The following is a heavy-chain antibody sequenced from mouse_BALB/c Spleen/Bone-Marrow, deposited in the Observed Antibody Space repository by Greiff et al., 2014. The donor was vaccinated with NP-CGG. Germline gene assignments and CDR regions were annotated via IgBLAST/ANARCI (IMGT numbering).Heavy chain of an antibody. J-gene: IGHJ4*01. V-gene: IGHV5-4*02. Sequence: EVQLVESGGGLVKPGGSLKLSRAASGFTFSDFYMHWVRQTPEKRLEWVATISYGGSYIYYPDSVKGRFTISRDDAKNNLYLQMSSLKSEDTAMYYCARDRGVQGYAMDYWGQGTSVTVSS. CDR1: GFTFSDFY. D-gene: IGHD2-14*01. CDR2: ISYGGSYI. CDR3: ARDRGVQGYAMDY.